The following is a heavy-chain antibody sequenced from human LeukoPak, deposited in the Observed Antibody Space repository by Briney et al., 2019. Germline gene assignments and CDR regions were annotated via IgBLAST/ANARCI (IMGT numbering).Heavy chain of an antibody. V-gene: IGHV1-69*13. D-gene: IGHD4-11*01. J-gene: IGHJ5*02. Sequence: ASVKVSCKASGGTFSSYAISWVRQAPGQGLEWMGGIIPIFGTANYAQKFQGRVTITADESTSTAYMELSSLRSEDTAVYYCARSTTVTGTVFDPWGQGILVTVSS. CDR3: ARSTTVTGTVFDP. CDR2: IIPIFGTA. CDR1: GGTFSSYA.